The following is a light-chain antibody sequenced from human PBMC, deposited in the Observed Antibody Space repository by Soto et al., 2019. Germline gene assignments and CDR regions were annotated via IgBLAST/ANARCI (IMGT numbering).Light chain of an antibody. Sequence: ESVLTQSPGTLSLSPGERATLSCRASQSVSKWYVAWYQVKPGQAPRLVIYQTSIRAAGIPARFSGSGSGTEFTLTISSLQSEDFAVYYCQQYNNWPPRTFGQGTKVDIK. CDR1: QSVSKWY. V-gene: IGKV3D-15*01. CDR3: QQYNNWPPRT. J-gene: IGKJ1*01. CDR2: QTS.